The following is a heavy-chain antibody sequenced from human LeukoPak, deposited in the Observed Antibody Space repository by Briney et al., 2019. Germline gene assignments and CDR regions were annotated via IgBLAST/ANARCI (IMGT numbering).Heavy chain of an antibody. CDR2: IYYSGST. V-gene: IGHV4-59*08. D-gene: IGHD6-6*01. Sequence: SETLSLTCTVSGGSISSYYWSWIRQPPGKGLEWIGYIYYSGSTNYNPSLKSRVTISVDTSKKQFSLKLSSVAAADTAVYYCARGYSSSSGRPDYWGQGTLVTVSS. CDR3: ARGYSSSSGRPDY. J-gene: IGHJ4*02. CDR1: GGSISSYY.